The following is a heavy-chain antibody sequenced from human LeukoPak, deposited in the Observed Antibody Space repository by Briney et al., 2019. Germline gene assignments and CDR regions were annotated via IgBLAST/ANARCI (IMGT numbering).Heavy chain of an antibody. V-gene: IGHV3-30-3*01. Sequence: GGSLRLSCAASGFTFSTYAMHWVRQAPGRGLEWVAVILYDGSNQYYADSVKGRFTISRDNSRNTLYLQMNSLKVEDTAVYYCARDFRDYRDYVAYFDSWGQGTLVTVSS. CDR1: GFTFSTYA. CDR2: ILYDGSNQ. D-gene: IGHD4-17*01. J-gene: IGHJ4*02. CDR3: ARDFRDYRDYVAYFDS.